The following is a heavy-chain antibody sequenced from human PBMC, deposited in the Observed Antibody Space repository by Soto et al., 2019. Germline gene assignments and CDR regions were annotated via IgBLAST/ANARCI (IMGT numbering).Heavy chain of an antibody. CDR1: GFTFDTYA. Sequence: EVQLLESGGGLVQPGGSLRVSCAASGFTFDTYAMSWVRQAPGKGLEWVSGVIGNGRSTYYADSVKGRFTISRDNSKNTLYLQMNSLRVEDTAVYYCAKDSGTSWIRLIDYRGQGALVTVSS. V-gene: IGHV3-23*01. CDR3: AKDSGTSWIRLIDY. CDR2: VIGNGRST. D-gene: IGHD2-2*01. J-gene: IGHJ4*02.